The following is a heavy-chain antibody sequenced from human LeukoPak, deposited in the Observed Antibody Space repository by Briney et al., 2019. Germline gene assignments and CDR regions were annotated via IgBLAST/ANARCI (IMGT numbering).Heavy chain of an antibody. D-gene: IGHD6-13*01. CDR3: ARGIVAAGTRDAFDI. V-gene: IGHV3-23*01. Sequence: GGSLRLSCAASGFSLRSFAMSWVRQAPGKGLEWVSASSGDGGNTDYANSVKGRFTISRDNSRNTLYLQMNSLRAEDTAVYYCARGIVAAGTRDAFDIWGQGTTVTVSS. J-gene: IGHJ3*02. CDR1: GFSLRSFA. CDR2: SSGDGGNT.